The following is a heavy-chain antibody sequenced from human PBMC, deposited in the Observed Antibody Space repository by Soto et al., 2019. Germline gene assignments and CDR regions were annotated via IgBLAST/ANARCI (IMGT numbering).Heavy chain of an antibody. CDR3: AKGRGGSGSLTPRVDF. Sequence: EVQLLESGGGSGQPGGSLRLSCAASGFTFNNYAMTWVRQAPGKGLELVSAISGGGDTTSYADSVKGRFTVSRDGSKNTLYLQMSSLRAEDTALYYCAKGRGGSGSLTPRVDFWGQGTLVTVSS. CDR1: GFTFNNYA. D-gene: IGHD3-10*01. J-gene: IGHJ4*02. V-gene: IGHV3-23*01. CDR2: ISGGGDTT.